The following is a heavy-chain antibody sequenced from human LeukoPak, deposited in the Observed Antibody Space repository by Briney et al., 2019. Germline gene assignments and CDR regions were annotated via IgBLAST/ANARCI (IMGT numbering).Heavy chain of an antibody. CDR3: AKRVEYTSSVGKYYFDY. J-gene: IGHJ4*02. CDR1: GFTFSSYA. CDR2: MSNTGGTT. Sequence: GGSLRLSXAASGFTFSSYAMTWVRQAPGKGLEWVSSMSNTGGTTYYADSVKGRFIISRDNSKNTLHLQMNSLRAEDTAVYYCAKRVEYTSSVGKYYFDYWGQGTLVTVSS. V-gene: IGHV3-23*01. D-gene: IGHD6-6*01.